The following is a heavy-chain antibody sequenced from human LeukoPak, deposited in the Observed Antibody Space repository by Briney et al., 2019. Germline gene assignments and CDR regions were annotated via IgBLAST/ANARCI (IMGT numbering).Heavy chain of an antibody. V-gene: IGHV4-59*08. Sequence: SSDTLSLTCAVSGASISSFYWSWIRQPPGKGLEWIGYVFYTGDTNCNPSLKSRVTVSLDTFKSQVSLSLTSVTAADTAVYYCARHPFATPFDHWGRGTLVTVSS. CDR3: ARHPFATPFDH. CDR1: GASISSFY. CDR2: VFYTGDT. J-gene: IGHJ4*02.